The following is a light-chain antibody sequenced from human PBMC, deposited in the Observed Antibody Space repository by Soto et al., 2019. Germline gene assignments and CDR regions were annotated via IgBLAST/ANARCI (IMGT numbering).Light chain of an antibody. CDR1: QDIRNY. J-gene: IGKJ2*01. CDR3: LHYNDYPYT. Sequence: DIQMTQSPPSLSASVGDRVTITCRANQDIRNYLGWYQQNPGKAPKRLIYAASSLQSGVPSRFCGSGSGTEFTLTISSLQPEDFATYFCLHYNDYPYTFGQGTKLEF. V-gene: IGKV1-17*01. CDR2: AAS.